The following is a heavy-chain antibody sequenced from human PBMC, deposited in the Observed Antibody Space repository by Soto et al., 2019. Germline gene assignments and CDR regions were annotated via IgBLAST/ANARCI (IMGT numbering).Heavy chain of an antibody. CDR1: GFTFTSYG. Sequence: QVQLVESGGGVVQPGRSLTLSCVASGFTFTSYGIHWVRQAPGKGLEWVAVIWYDGSNKYYGDSVKGRFSISSDNSKNTVFLQMNSLRAEDTAVYYCARDRRFLEWLDYWGQGTLVSVSS. V-gene: IGHV3-33*01. CDR3: ARDRRFLEWLDY. CDR2: IWYDGSNK. J-gene: IGHJ4*02. D-gene: IGHD3-3*01.